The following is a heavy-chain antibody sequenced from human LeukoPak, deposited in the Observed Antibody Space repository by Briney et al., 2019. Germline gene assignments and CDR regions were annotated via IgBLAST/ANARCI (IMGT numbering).Heavy chain of an antibody. Sequence: PSETLSLTCTVSGGSISSYYWNWIRQPAGKGLEWIGRIYYSGSTNYNPSLKSRVTISVDTSKNQFSLKLSSVTAADTAVYYCARDSFSGSYTPYWGQGTLVTVSS. CDR2: IYYSGST. D-gene: IGHD1-26*01. J-gene: IGHJ4*02. V-gene: IGHV4-4*07. CDR1: GGSISSYY. CDR3: ARDSFSGSYTPY.